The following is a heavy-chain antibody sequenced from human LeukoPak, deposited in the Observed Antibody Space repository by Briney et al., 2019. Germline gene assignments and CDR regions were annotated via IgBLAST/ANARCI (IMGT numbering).Heavy chain of an antibody. CDR2: IYSGGST. J-gene: IGHJ6*02. CDR1: GFTVSSNY. Sequence: PGGSLRLSCAASGFTVSSNYMSWVRQAPGKGLEWVSVIYSGGSTKYADSVTGRVTISRDNSKNTLYLQMNSLRVEDTAVYYCARCGYYGSDFLMDAWGQGTTVTVSS. D-gene: IGHD3-10*01. V-gene: IGHV3-53*01. CDR3: ARCGYYGSDFLMDA.